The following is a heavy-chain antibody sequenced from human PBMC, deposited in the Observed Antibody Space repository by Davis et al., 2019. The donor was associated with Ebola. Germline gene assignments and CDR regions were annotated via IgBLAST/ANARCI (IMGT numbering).Heavy chain of an antibody. Sequence: MPSETLSLTCTVSGGSIGSYYWHWIRQSPGKGLEWIGYIYNSGSTNYSPSLRSRVTISVDTSKNQFSLRLSSVTAADTAVYFCARFDYSDYYYFDYWGQGTLVTVSS. CDR3: ARFDYSDYYYFDY. CDR2: IYNSGST. CDR1: GGSIGSYY. J-gene: IGHJ4*02. D-gene: IGHD4-11*01. V-gene: IGHV4-59*01.